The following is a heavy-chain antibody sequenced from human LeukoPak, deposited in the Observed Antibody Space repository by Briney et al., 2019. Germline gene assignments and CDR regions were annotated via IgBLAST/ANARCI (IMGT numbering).Heavy chain of an antibody. Sequence: SVKVSCKASGGTFSSYAISWVRQAPGQGLEWMGGIIPIFGTANYAQKFQGRVTITADESTSTAYMELSGLRSEDTAVYYCAGRRDGYNGLAFDYWGQGTLVTVSS. CDR2: IIPIFGTA. V-gene: IGHV1-69*01. CDR3: AGRRDGYNGLAFDY. D-gene: IGHD5-24*01. J-gene: IGHJ4*02. CDR1: GGTFSSYA.